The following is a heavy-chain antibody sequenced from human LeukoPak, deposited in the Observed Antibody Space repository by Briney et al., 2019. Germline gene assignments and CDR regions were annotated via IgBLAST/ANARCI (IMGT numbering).Heavy chain of an antibody. CDR2: IYSGGST. Sequence: GGSLRLSCAASEFSVGSNYMTWVRQAPGKGLEWVSLIYSGGSTYYADSVKGRFTISRDNAKNSLYLQMNSLRAEDTAVYYCARPSWDGSGWYFDYWGQGTLVTVSS. D-gene: IGHD6-19*01. V-gene: IGHV3-66*04. CDR1: EFSVGSNY. CDR3: ARPSWDGSGWYFDY. J-gene: IGHJ4*02.